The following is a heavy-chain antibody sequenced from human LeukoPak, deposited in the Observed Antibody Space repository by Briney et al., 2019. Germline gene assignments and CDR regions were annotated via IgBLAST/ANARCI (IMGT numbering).Heavy chain of an antibody. CDR1: GGSISTYY. J-gene: IGHJ2*01. CDR2: VYYSGST. D-gene: IGHD3-3*01. CDR3: ARHPTYYDFWSGYYINWYFDL. V-gene: IGHV4-59*08. Sequence: PSETLSLTCTVSGGSISTYYWTWIRQPPGKGLEWIGHVYYSGSTNYNPSLKSRVTISVDTSKNQFSLRLTSVTAADTAVYYCARHPTYYDFWSGYYINWYFDLWGRGTLVTVSS.